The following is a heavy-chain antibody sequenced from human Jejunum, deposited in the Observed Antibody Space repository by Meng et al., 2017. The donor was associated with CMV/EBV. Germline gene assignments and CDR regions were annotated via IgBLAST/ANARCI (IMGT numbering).Heavy chain of an antibody. V-gene: IGHV3-30*02. J-gene: IGHJ4*02. CDR3: TKGGFDS. CDR1: GFTFGSDD. CDR2: IRHDGSED. D-gene: IGHD2-15*01. Sequence: VQVLDSGGGLVQPGGSLRLSCAASGFTFGSDDMHWVRQAPGKGLDWVTCIRHDGSEDFYVDSVKGRFTISRDNSKNTLYLQMNSLRVDDSALYYCTKGGFDSWGQGTLVTVSS.